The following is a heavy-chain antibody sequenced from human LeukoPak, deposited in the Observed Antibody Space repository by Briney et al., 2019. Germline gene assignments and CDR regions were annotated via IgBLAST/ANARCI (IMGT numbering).Heavy chain of an antibody. CDR1: GFTFRSYS. Sequence: PGGSLRLSCAASGFTFRSYSMNWVRQAPGKGLEGVSSISSSSSYIYYADSAKGRFTISRDNAKNSLYLQMNSLRAEDTAVYYCARGTVEMATISYWGQGTLVTVSS. J-gene: IGHJ4*02. CDR3: ARGTVEMATISY. CDR2: ISSSSSYI. V-gene: IGHV3-21*01. D-gene: IGHD5-24*01.